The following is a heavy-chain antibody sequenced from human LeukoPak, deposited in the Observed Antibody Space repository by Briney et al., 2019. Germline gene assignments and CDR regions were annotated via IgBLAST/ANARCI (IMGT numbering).Heavy chain of an antibody. CDR1: GYSLSSGYY. Sequence: SETLSLTCAISGYSLSSGYYWGWIRQPPGKGLEWIGSIYHSGSTYYNPSLKSRVTISVDTSKNLFSLKLSSVTAADTAVYYCARHERGCGGDCYSSFDYWGQGTLVTVSS. CDR2: IYHSGST. CDR3: ARHERGCGGDCYSSFDY. J-gene: IGHJ4*02. D-gene: IGHD2-21*01. V-gene: IGHV4-38-2*01.